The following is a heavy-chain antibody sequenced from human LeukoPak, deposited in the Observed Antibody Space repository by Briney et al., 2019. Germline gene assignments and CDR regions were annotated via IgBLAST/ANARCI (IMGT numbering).Heavy chain of an antibody. Sequence: GGSLRLSCAASGFTFSSYAMNWVRQAPGKGLEWVSTISGSAGSTYYGDSVKGRFTISRDNSKNTLYLQLNSLRAEDTAVYYCARDQGPYYYDSSGSGFDPWGQGTLVTVSS. J-gene: IGHJ5*02. CDR1: GFTFSSYA. CDR2: ISGSAGST. CDR3: ARDQGPYYYDSSGSGFDP. D-gene: IGHD3-22*01. V-gene: IGHV3-23*01.